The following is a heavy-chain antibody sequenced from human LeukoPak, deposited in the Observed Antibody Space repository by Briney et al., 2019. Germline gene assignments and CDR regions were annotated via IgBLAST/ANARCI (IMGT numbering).Heavy chain of an antibody. CDR3: ARDTITGCFFDS. V-gene: IGHV3-48*01. CDR2: ISSSSSVI. J-gene: IGHJ4*02. D-gene: IGHD3-9*01. CDR1: GFTLSSYN. Sequence: GGSLRLSCAASGFTLSSYNMNWVRQAPGKGLEWVSYISSSSSVIYYADSVKGRFTISRDNAKNSLYLQMNSLRAEDTAVYYCARDTITGCFFDSWGQGTLVTVSS.